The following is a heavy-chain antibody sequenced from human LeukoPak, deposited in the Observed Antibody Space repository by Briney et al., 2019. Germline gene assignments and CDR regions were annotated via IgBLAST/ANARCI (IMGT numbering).Heavy chain of an antibody. J-gene: IGHJ6*02. Sequence: GGSLRLSCTASGFTFGGYAMSWVRQAPGKGLEWVSSISGGSEDTYYADSVKGRFTISRDNSKTTLYLQMNSRRAEDTAVYYCARTIAQYSNSWLYFYYGLDVWGQGTTVTVSS. CDR3: ARTIAQYSNSWLYFYYGLDV. V-gene: IGHV3-23*01. D-gene: IGHD6-13*01. CDR1: GFTFGGYA. CDR2: ISGGSEDT.